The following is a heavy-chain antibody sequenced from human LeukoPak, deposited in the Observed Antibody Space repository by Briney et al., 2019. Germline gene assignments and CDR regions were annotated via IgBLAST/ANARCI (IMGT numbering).Heavy chain of an antibody. CDR3: ARDFWP. V-gene: IGHV4-61*02. CDR2: IYTSGST. J-gene: IGHJ5*02. D-gene: IGHD3-3*01. Sequence: SQALSLTCTVSGGSMSSGGDYWTWIRQPAGKELEWIGLIYTSGSTNYNPSLKSRVTISIDTSKNQFSLKLSSVTAADTAVYYRARDFWPWGQGTLVTVSS. CDR1: GGSMSSGGDY.